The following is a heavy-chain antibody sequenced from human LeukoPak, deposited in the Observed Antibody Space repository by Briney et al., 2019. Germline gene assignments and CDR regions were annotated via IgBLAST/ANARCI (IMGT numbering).Heavy chain of an antibody. Sequence: GASVKVSCKASGYTFASYDINWVRQATGQGLEWMGWMNPNSGNTGYAQKFQGRVTITMNTSISTAYMELSSLTSEDTAVGYCARGPYTHYDSSGDYYNWFDPWGQGTLVTVSS. CDR2: MNPNSGNT. CDR1: GYTFASYD. CDR3: ARGPYTHYDSSGDYYNWFDP. D-gene: IGHD3-22*01. V-gene: IGHV1-8*03. J-gene: IGHJ5*02.